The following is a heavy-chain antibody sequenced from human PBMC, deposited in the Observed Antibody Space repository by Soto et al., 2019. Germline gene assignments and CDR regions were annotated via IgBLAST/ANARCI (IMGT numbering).Heavy chain of an antibody. CDR1: GGTFSSYA. Sequence: QVQLVQSGAEVKKPGSSVKVSCKASGGTFSSYAISWVRQAPGQGLEWMGGIIPIVGSANYAQKFQRRVTITADESTSTAYMELSSLRSEDTAVYYCARSQGSSTSLEIYYYYYYGMDVWGQGTTVTVSS. V-gene: IGHV1-69*01. CDR2: IIPIVGSA. J-gene: IGHJ6*02. D-gene: IGHD2-2*01. CDR3: ARSQGSSTSLEIYYYYYYGMDV.